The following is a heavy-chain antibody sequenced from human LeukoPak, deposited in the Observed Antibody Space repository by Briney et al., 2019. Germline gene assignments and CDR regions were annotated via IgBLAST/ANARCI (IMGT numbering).Heavy chain of an antibody. CDR1: GGSFSGYY. CDR2: INHSGST. D-gene: IGHD3-22*01. CDR3: ARSKKWYYYDSSGRYPSVRFDY. J-gene: IGHJ4*02. Sequence: SETLSLTCAVYGGSFSGYYWSWNRQPPGKGLEWIGEINHSGSTNYNPSLKSRVTISVDTSKNQFSLKLSSVTAADTAVYYCARSKKWYYYDSSGRYPSVRFDYWGQGTLVTVSS. V-gene: IGHV4-34*01.